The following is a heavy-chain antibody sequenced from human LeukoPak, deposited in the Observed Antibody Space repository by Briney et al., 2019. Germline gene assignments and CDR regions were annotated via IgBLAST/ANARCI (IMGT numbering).Heavy chain of an antibody. V-gene: IGHV3-74*01. CDR2: INRDGSST. J-gene: IGHJ4*02. CDR3: VRDDSSHFDY. D-gene: IGHD6-13*01. Sequence: PGGSLRRSCAASGFTFRSYWMHWVRQAPGKGLVWVSRINRDGSSTNHADSVKGRFTISGDNAKNTLYLQMNSLRAEDTAVYYCVRDDSSHFDYWGQGALVTVSS. CDR1: GFTFRSYW.